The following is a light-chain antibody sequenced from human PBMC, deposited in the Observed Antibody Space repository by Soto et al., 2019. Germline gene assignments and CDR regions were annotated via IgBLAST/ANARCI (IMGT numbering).Light chain of an antibody. CDR1: QDISNN. Sequence: DILMTQSPSSLSASVGDRVTITCQASQDISNNVNWYQQKAGKAPKLLIYDASNLETGVPLRFSGSGTGTDFTFTISSLQPEDFATYFCQQYGNLPPLTFGGGTKVQIK. V-gene: IGKV1-33*01. CDR3: QQYGNLPPLT. J-gene: IGKJ4*01. CDR2: DAS.